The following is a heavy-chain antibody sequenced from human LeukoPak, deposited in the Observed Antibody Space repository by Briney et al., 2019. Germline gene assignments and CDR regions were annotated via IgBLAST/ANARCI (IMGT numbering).Heavy chain of an antibody. D-gene: IGHD3-10*01. CDR2: IYSGGRT. CDR1: GFIVSSNY. CDR3: ARGLGRELDGAFDI. V-gene: IGHV3-53*01. J-gene: IGHJ3*02. Sequence: GGSLRLSCAASGFIVSSNYMGWVRQAPGKGLEWVSVIYSGGRTYYADSVKGRFTISRGNSRNTLYLQMNSLRAEDTAVYYCARGLGRELDGAFDIWGQGTMVTVSS.